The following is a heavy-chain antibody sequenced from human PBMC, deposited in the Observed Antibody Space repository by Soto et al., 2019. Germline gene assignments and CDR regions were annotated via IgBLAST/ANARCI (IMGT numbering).Heavy chain of an antibody. D-gene: IGHD2-21*01. CDR1: GYTFTSYA. CDR2: INAGNGNT. CDR3: ARGGPIGVPIPFDY. Sequence: ASVKVSCKASGYTFTSYAMHWVRQAPGQRLEWMGWINAGNGNTKYSQKFQGRVTITRDTSASTAYMELSSLRSEDTAVYYCARGGPIGVPIPFDYWGQGTLVTVSS. J-gene: IGHJ4*02. V-gene: IGHV1-3*01.